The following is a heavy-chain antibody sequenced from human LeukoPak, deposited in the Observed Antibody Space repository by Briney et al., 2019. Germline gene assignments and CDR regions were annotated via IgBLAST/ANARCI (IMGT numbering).Heavy chain of an antibody. D-gene: IGHD1-26*01. J-gene: IGHJ5*02. CDR2: INAGNGNT. CDR3: ARDRGVVGATRGNNWSDP. Sequence: GASVKVSCKASVYTFTSYAMHWVRQAPGRRLEWMGRINAGNGNTKYSQKFQGRVTITRDTSASTAYMELSSLRSEDTAVYYCARDRGVVGATRGNNWSDPWGQGTLVTVSS. CDR1: VYTFTSYA. V-gene: IGHV1-3*01.